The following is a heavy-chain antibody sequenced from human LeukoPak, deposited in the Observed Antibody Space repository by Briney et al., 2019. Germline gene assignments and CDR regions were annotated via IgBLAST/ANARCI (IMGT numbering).Heavy chain of an antibody. Sequence: ASVKVSCKASGYTFTGYYMHWVRQAPGQGLEWMGWINPNSGGTNYAQKFQGRVTMTRDTSISTAYMELSRLRSDDTAVYYCARELAAAGYTFDPWGQGTLVTVSS. CDR1: GYTFTGYY. J-gene: IGHJ5*02. D-gene: IGHD6-13*01. CDR2: INPNSGGT. CDR3: ARELAAAGYTFDP. V-gene: IGHV1-2*02.